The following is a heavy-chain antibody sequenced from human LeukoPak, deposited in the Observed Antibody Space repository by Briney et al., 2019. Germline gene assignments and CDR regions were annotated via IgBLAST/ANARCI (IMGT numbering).Heavy chain of an antibody. Sequence: GASVKVSCKASGGTFNSYGISWVRQAPGQGLEWMGGIIPIFGTANYAQKVQGRVTITTDESTTTAYMELSSLRSEDTAVYYCAGRVAGTGGLVDYWGQGTLVTVSS. CDR3: AGRVAGTGGLVDY. V-gene: IGHV1-69*05. D-gene: IGHD6-19*01. CDR2: IIPIFGTA. J-gene: IGHJ4*02. CDR1: GGTFNSYG.